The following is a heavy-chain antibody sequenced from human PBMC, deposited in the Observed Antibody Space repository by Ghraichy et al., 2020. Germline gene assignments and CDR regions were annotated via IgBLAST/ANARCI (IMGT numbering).Heavy chain of an antibody. Sequence: GGSLRLSCAASGFTFSDSYMDWVRQAPGKGLEWVGRVRNKANSYTTEYAVSVKGRFTISRDDSKNSLFLQMNSLETEDTAVYYCARLGYCSSITCRGLDCWGRGTLVTVSS. CDR1: GFTFSDSY. V-gene: IGHV3-72*01. CDR2: VRNKANSYTT. CDR3: ARLGYCSSITCRGLDC. J-gene: IGHJ4*02. D-gene: IGHD2-2*01.